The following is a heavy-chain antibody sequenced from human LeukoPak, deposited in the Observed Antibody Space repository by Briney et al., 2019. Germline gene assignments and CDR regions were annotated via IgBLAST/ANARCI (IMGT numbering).Heavy chain of an antibody. CDR2: INHSGST. J-gene: IGHJ6*02. V-gene: IGHV4-34*01. Sequence: SETLSLTCAVYGRSFSGYYWSWIRQPPGKGLEWIGEINHSGSTNYNPSLKSRVTISVDTSKNQFSLKLSSVTAADTAVYYCARSAQYPLRYFDWLLSSGMDVWGQGTTVTVSS. D-gene: IGHD3-9*01. CDR1: GRSFSGYY. CDR3: ARSAQYPLRYFDWLLSSGMDV.